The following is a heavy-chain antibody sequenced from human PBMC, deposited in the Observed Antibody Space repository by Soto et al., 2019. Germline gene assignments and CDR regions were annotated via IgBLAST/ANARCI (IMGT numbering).Heavy chain of an antibody. CDR2: INHSGST. V-gene: IGHV4-34*01. D-gene: IGHD2-2*01. CDR1: GGSFSGYY. J-gene: IGHJ6*02. CDR3: ARGPAVVVVPAAQSYGMDV. Sequence: QVQLQQWGAGLLKPSETLSLTCAVYGGSFSGYYWSWIRQPPGKGLEWIVEINHSGSTNYNPSLKIRVTISVATSNNQCSLKLSSVTAADTAVYYCARGPAVVVVPAAQSYGMDVWGQGTTVTVSS.